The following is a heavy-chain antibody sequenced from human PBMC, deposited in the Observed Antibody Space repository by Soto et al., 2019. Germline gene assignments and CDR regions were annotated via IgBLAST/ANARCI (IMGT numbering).Heavy chain of an antibody. CDR2: IWYDGSNK. J-gene: IGHJ4*02. V-gene: IGHV3-33*01. Sequence: GGSLRLSCAASGFTFSSYGMHWVRQAPGKGLEWVAVIWYDGSNKYYADSVKGRFTISRDNSKNTLYLQMNSLRAEGTAVYYCARDLKDSPPYDILTGYIMGYYFDYWGQGTLVTVSS. CDR1: GFTFSSYG. D-gene: IGHD3-9*01. CDR3: ARDLKDSPPYDILTGYIMGYYFDY.